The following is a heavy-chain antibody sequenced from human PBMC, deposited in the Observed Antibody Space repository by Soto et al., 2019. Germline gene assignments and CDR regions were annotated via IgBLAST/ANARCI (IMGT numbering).Heavy chain of an antibody. D-gene: IGHD3-22*01. CDR1: GGAILDSTYY. CDR2: IFYSGGT. CDR3: ARQATGYYYGWFDP. Sequence: TLSLTCTVSGGAILDSTYYWAWIRQPPGKGLEWIGTIFYSGGTFYTPSLKSRVTMPVDTSKNQFSLKLTSVTAADTAVYFCARQATGYYYGWFDPWGQGTLVTVSS. V-gene: IGHV4-39*01. J-gene: IGHJ5*02.